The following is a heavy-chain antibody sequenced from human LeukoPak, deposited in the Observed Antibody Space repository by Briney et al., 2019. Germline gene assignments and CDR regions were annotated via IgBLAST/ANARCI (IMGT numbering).Heavy chain of an antibody. CDR2: IKQDGSEK. Sequence: GGSLRLSCAAPGFTFSNYWMTWVRQAPGKGLEWVANIKQDGSEKNYVDSVKGRFSTSRDNAKNSLYLQMNSLRAEDTAVYYCARHSNGWSEGTYWGQGTLVTVTS. CDR1: GFTFSNYW. J-gene: IGHJ4*02. V-gene: IGHV3-7*03. D-gene: IGHD6-19*01. CDR3: ARHSNGWSEGTY.